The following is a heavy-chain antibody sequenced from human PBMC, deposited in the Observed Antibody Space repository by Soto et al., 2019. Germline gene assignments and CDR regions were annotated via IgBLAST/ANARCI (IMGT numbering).Heavy chain of an antibody. D-gene: IGHD4-4*01. J-gene: IGHJ6*02. CDR2: ISYDGSNK. CDR1: GFTFSSYG. CDR3: AKVQYSNYVYYYGMDV. V-gene: IGHV3-30*18. Sequence: PGGSLRLSCAASGFTFSSYGMHWVRQAPGKGLGWVAVISYDGSNKYYADSVKGRFTISRDNSKNTLYLQMNSLRAEDTAVYYCAKVQYSNYVYYYGMDVWGQGTTVTVS.